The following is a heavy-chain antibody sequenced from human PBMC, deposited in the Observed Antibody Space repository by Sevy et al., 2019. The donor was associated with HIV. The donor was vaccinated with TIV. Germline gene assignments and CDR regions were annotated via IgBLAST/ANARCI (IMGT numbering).Heavy chain of an antibody. CDR2: ISGSGGST. CDR3: AKSPVGITFGGVIVFDY. J-gene: IGHJ4*02. V-gene: IGHV3-23*01. D-gene: IGHD3-16*02. CDR1: GFTFSSYA. Sequence: GGSLRLSCAASGFTFSSYAMSWVRQAPGKGLEWVSAISGSGGSTYYADSVKGRFTISRDNSKNTLYLQMNSLRAEDTAVYYCAKSPVGITFGGVIVFDYWGQGTLVTVSS.